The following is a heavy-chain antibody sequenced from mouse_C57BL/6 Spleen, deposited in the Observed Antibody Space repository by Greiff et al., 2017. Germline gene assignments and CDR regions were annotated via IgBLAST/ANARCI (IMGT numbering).Heavy chain of an antibody. CDR1: GYTFTSYC. D-gene: IGHD2-4*01. Sequence: VQLQPPGADLVKPGASVKLSCKASGYTFTSYCMSWVKQRPGQGLEWIGRISPSDSDTNYNQKFKGKATLTADKSSSTAYMQLRSLTSEDSAVYCCARPSDVYDYEWWFADWGKGPLVTVSA. CDR2: ISPSDSDT. V-gene: IGHV1-74*01. CDR3: ARPSDVYDYEWWFAD. J-gene: IGHJ3*01.